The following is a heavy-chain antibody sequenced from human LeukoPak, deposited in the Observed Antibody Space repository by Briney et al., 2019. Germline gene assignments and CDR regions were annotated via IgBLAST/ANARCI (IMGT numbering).Heavy chain of an antibody. V-gene: IGHV3-48*02. J-gene: IGHJ4*02. D-gene: IGHD6-19*01. CDR1: GFTFSHYS. Sequence: GGSLRLSCAASGFTFSHYSMNWVRQAPGKGLEWVSYISSSSTIIYYADSVKGRFTISRDNAKNSLYLQMNSLRDEDTAVYYCAKWFTSGRGFFDYWGQGILVTVSS. CDR3: AKWFTSGRGFFDY. CDR2: ISSSSTII.